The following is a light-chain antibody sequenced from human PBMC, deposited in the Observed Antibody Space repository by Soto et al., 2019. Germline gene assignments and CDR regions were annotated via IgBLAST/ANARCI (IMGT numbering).Light chain of an antibody. CDR3: SSYTSSSIFYV. CDR1: SXDVGGYNY. Sequence: QSALTQPASVSGSPGQSITISCTGTSXDVGGYNYVSWYQQHPGKAPKLMIYEVSNRPSGVSNRFSGSKSGNTASLTISGLQAEDEADYYCSSYTSSSIFYVFGTGTKVTVL. J-gene: IGLJ1*01. CDR2: EVS. V-gene: IGLV2-14*01.